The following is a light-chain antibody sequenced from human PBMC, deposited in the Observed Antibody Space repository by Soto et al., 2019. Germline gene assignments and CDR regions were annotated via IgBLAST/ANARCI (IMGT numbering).Light chain of an antibody. Sequence: QSVLTQPASVSGSPGQSITISCTGTSSDLGSYNYVSWYQHHPGKAPKLMIYEVNNRPSGVSNRFSGSKSGDTASLTISGLQAEDGADYYCNSYSSSSTLVFGGGTKLTVL. CDR3: NSYSSSSTLV. CDR1: SSDLGSYNY. V-gene: IGLV2-14*01. CDR2: EVN. J-gene: IGLJ2*01.